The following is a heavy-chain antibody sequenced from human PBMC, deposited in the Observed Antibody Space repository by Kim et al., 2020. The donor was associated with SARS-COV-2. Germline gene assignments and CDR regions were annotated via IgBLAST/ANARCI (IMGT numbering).Heavy chain of an antibody. V-gene: IGHV3-48*03. Sequence: GGSLRLSCAASGFKFNAYSIHWVRQVPGKGLEWVAYITSNGFTINYAAPLKDRFIVSRVNSENTLYLQMNNLRGEDTAVYFCRRVRGSDTVVIWGQGTMGTVSS. J-gene: IGHJ3*02. CDR3: RRVRGSDTVVI. CDR1: GFKFNAYS. CDR2: ITSNGFTI. D-gene: IGHD5-12*01.